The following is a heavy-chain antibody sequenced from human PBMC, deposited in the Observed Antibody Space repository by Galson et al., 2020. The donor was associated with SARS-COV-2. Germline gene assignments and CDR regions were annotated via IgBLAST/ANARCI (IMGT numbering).Heavy chain of an antibody. J-gene: IGHJ6*02. D-gene: IGHD1-1*01. CDR1: GGSISFYY. V-gene: IGHV4-59*13. CDR2: IYYSGST. CDR3: ARSVEALSERSRLYYYGLDV. Sequence: SETLSLTCTVSGGSISFYYWSWVRQPPGQGLEWIGYIYYSGSTNYTPSLKSLVTISVDTSKNQFSLKLRSVTAADTAVYYCARSVEALSERSRLYYYGLDVWGQGTTVTVSS.